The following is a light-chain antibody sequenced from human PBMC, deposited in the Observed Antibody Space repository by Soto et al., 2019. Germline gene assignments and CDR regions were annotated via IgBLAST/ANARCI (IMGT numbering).Light chain of an antibody. CDR1: SSDVGGYNH. CDR2: DVN. CDR3: CSYAGSYTYV. Sequence: QSALTQPRSVSGSPGQSVTVSCTGTSSDVGGYNHVSWYQQHPGKAPKFMIYDVNKRPSGVPDRFSGSKSGTTASLTISGLPADDEADYYCCSYAGSYTYVFGTGTKVTVL. V-gene: IGLV2-11*01. J-gene: IGLJ1*01.